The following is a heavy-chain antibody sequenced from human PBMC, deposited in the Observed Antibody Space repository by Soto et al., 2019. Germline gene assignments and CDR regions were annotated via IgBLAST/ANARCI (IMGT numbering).Heavy chain of an antibody. J-gene: IGHJ4*02. CDR1: GFTFSSYS. V-gene: IGHV3-21*01. CDR2: ISSSSSYI. Sequence: EVQLVESGGGLVKPGGSLRLSCAASGFTFSSYSMNWVRQAPGKGLEWVSSISSSSSYIYYADSVKGRCTISRDNAKNSLYLQMNSLRAEDTAVYYCARGVGATRGRQSGYWGQGTLVTVSS. D-gene: IGHD1-26*01. CDR3: ARGVGATRGRQSGY.